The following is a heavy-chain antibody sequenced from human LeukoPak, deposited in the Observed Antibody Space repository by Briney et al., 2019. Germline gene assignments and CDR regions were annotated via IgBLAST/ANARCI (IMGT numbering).Heavy chain of an antibody. CDR1: GYTFTSYG. Sequence: ASVKVSCKASGYTFTSYGISWVRQAPGQGLEWMGWISAYNGNTNYAQKLQGRVTMTTDTSTSTAYMELRSLRSDDTAVYYCARDRRVWGLGLPGHWGQGTLVTVSS. D-gene: IGHD3-16*01. CDR3: ARDRRVWGLGLPGH. V-gene: IGHV1-18*01. J-gene: IGHJ4*02. CDR2: ISAYNGNT.